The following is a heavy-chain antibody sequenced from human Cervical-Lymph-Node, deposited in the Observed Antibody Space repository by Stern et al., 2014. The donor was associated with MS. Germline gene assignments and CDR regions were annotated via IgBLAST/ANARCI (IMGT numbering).Heavy chain of an antibody. D-gene: IGHD3-22*01. V-gene: IGHV3-30*18. CDR2: ISYDGSNK. CDR3: ANHYDDY. Sequence: VQLVQSGGGVVQPGRSLRLSCAASGFTFSSYGMHWVRQAPGKGLEWVAVISYDGSNKYYSDPVKGRFPISRDNSNKPLYLQINSLRAEDTAVYYCANHYDDYWGQGTLVTVSS. CDR1: GFTFSSYG. J-gene: IGHJ4*02.